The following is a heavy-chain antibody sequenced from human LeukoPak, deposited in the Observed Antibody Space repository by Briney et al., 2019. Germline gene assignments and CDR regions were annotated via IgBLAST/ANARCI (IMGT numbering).Heavy chain of an antibody. CDR2: IKSKTDGGTA. J-gene: IGHJ4*02. D-gene: IGHD3-22*01. CDR3: TTSPYYDSGDY. Sequence: GGSLRLSCAASGFAFSNTWMSWVRQVPGKGLEWAGRIKSKTDGGTADYTTPVKGRFTFSRDDSKNTLYLQMDSLKIEDTAVYYCTTSPYYDSGDYWGQGALVIVSS. CDR1: GFAFSNTW. V-gene: IGHV3-15*01.